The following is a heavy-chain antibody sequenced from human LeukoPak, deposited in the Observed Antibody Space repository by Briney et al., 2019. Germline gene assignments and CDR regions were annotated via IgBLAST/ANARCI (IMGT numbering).Heavy chain of an antibody. CDR2: INHSGST. V-gene: IGHV4-34*01. Sequence: SETLSLTCAVYGVSFSGYYWSWIRQPPGKGLEWIGEINHSGSTNYNPSLKSRVTISVDTSKNQFSLKLSSVTAADTAVYYCARVRYYDSSGYVDYWGQGTLVTVSS. CDR3: ARVRYYDSSGYVDY. D-gene: IGHD3-22*01. CDR1: GVSFSGYY. J-gene: IGHJ4*02.